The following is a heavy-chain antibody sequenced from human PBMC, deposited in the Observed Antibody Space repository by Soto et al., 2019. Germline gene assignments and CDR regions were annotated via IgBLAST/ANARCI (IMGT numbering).Heavy chain of an antibody. V-gene: IGHV3-23*01. CDR3: AKHGPQYSSSLTHY. CDR1: GFTFNNYA. CDR2: ISGGGDTT. D-gene: IGHD6-13*01. Sequence: EVQLLESGGGLVQPGESLRLSCAGSGFTFNNYAMTWVRQAPGKGPEWVSAISGGGDTTYYADSVKGRFTISRDNSKNTLYLQMHSLRAEDTALYYCAKHGPQYSSSLTHYWGQGTLVTVSS. J-gene: IGHJ4*02.